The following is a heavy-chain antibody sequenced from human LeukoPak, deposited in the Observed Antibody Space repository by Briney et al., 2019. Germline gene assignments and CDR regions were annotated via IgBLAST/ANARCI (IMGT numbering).Heavy chain of an antibody. Sequence: PSETLSLTCTVSGGSISSSSYYWGWIRQPPGKGLEWIGSIYYSGSTYYNPSLKSRVTISVDTSKNQFSLKLSSVTAADTAVYYCARERDYDIFRNNNWFDPWGQGTLVTVSS. V-gene: IGHV4-39*07. CDR2: IYYSGST. CDR3: ARERDYDIFRNNNWFDP. CDR1: GGSISSSSYY. J-gene: IGHJ5*02. D-gene: IGHD3-9*01.